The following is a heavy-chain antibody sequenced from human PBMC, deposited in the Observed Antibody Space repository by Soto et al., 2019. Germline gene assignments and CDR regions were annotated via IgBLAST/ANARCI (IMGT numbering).Heavy chain of an antibody. CDR2: IYWDDDK. J-gene: IGHJ4*02. V-gene: IGHV2-5*02. D-gene: IGHD3-22*01. CDR1: GFSLSAREMG. Sequence: QITLKESGPTLVKPTQTLTLTCTFSGFSLSAREMGVGWIRQPPGQAPEWLTIIYWDDDKRYNPSLKDRLTITKDTSKIQVVFRMTNMDPVDSVTYYCVHLKESTGYYRGGVDNWGQGTLVTVSS. CDR3: VHLKESTGYYRGGVDN.